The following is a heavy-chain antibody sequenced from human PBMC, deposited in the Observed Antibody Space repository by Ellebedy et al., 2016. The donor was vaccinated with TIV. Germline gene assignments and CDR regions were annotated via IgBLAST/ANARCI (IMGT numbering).Heavy chain of an antibody. J-gene: IGHJ5*02. V-gene: IGHV1-69*13. CDR3: ARDVIRGVCWFDP. D-gene: IGHD3-10*01. CDR1: GGTFSSYA. Sequence: SVKVSXXASGGTFSSYAISWVRQAPGQGLEWMGGIIPIFGTANYAQKFQGKVTITADESTSTAYMELSSLRSDDTAVYYCARDVIRGVCWFDPWGQGTLVTVSS. CDR2: IIPIFGTA.